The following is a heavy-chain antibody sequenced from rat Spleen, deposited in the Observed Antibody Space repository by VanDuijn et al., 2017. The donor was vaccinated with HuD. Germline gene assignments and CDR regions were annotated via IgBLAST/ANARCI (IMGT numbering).Heavy chain of an antibody. Sequence: EVQLVESGGGLVQPGRSLKLSCAASGFTFSNYGMHWIRQAPTKGLEWVASISPSGGSTYYRDSVKGRFTISRDNAKSTLYLQMDSLRSEDTATYYCATDLYSSYAGGYFDFWGPGTMVTVSS. J-gene: IGHJ1*01. V-gene: IGHV5-19*01. CDR1: GFTFSNYG. CDR2: ISPSGGST. CDR3: ATDLYSSYAGGYFDF. D-gene: IGHD1-2*01.